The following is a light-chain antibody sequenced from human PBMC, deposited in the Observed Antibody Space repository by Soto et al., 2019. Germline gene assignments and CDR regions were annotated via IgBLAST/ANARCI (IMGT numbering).Light chain of an antibody. V-gene: IGKV3-15*01. CDR3: QQYNNCPT. CDR2: GAA. J-gene: IGKJ1*01. Sequence: ETELTQSPATLSVSPGERAPLSCRARQSVYNSLAWYQERPGQAPRLLIYGAATRATGIPARLSGSGSGTEFTLTISSLQSEDTAIYYCQQYNNCPTFGQGPKVEIK. CDR1: QSVYNS.